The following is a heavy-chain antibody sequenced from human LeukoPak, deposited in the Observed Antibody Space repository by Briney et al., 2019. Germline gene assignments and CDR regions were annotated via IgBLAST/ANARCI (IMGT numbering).Heavy chain of an antibody. V-gene: IGHV1-46*01. CDR1: GYTFTSYY. Sequence: ASVKVSCKASGYTFTSYYMHWVRQAPGQGLEWMGIINPSGGSTSYAQKFQGRVTMTRDMSTSTVYMELSSLRSEDTAVYYCARAHRKAPFDYWGQGTLVTVSS. CDR2: INPSGGST. CDR3: ARAHRKAPFDY. J-gene: IGHJ4*02. D-gene: IGHD6-6*01.